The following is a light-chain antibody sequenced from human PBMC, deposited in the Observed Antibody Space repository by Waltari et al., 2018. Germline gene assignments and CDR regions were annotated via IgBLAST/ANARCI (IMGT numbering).Light chain of an antibody. CDR2: KAS. Sequence: DIQMTQSPSTLSASLGDRVTITCRASQSISIWLAWYQQRPGKAPDLLIYKASNLASWVPSRFSGVGSGTEFTLTISSLQPDDFAVYFCQQYNSYPLSFGGGTKVEI. CDR1: QSISIW. V-gene: IGKV1-5*03. CDR3: QQYNSYPLS. J-gene: IGKJ4*01.